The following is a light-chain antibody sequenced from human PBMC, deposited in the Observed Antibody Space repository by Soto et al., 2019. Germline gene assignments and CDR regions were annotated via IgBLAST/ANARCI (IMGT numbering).Light chain of an antibody. V-gene: IGKV3-11*01. J-gene: IGKJ2*01. CDR2: DAS. Sequence: EIVLTQSPDTLSLSPGERATLSCRARQSVSSYLAWYQQKPGQAPRLLIYDASNRASGIPARFSGSGSGTDVTLTISSREPEDFAVYYWQQRSNWPPYTFGQGTKLEIQ. CDR3: QQRSNWPPYT. CDR1: QSVSSY.